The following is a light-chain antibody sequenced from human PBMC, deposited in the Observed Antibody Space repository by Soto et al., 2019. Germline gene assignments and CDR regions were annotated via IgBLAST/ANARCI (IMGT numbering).Light chain of an antibody. Sequence: DIQMTQSPSSLSASVGDRVTITCRASQSISSYLNWYQQKPGKAPKLLIYAASSLQSGVPSRFSGSGSGTDFTLTISSLQPEDFATYYCQQSYSTPHTFVQGTKVDNK. CDR1: QSISSY. J-gene: IGKJ1*01. CDR3: QQSYSTPHT. V-gene: IGKV1-39*01. CDR2: AAS.